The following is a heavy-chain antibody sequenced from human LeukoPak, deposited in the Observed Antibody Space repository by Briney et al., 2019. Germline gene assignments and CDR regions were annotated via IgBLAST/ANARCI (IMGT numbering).Heavy chain of an antibody. Sequence: ASVKVSCKASGYTFTSYYMHWVRQAPGQGLEWMGIINPSGGSTSYAQKFQGRVTMTRDMSTSTVYMELSSLRSEDTAVYYCARAIEPYYDIWSGYPMAFWGQGTLVTVSS. V-gene: IGHV1-46*01. CDR3: ARAIEPYYDIWSGYPMAF. D-gene: IGHD3-3*01. J-gene: IGHJ4*02. CDR1: GYTFTSYY. CDR2: INPSGGST.